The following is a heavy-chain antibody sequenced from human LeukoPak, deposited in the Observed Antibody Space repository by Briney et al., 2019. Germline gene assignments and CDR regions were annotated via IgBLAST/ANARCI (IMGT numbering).Heavy chain of an antibody. CDR3: ARCSPGDSSNFYAVLQY. V-gene: IGHV1-69*06. CDR1: GGTFSSYA. D-gene: IGHD3-22*01. J-gene: IGHJ4*02. CDR2: ILPVFGTT. Sequence: SVKVSCKASGGTFSSYAVSWVRLTPGQGLEWLGGILPVFGTTTYAQKFQAKVTMTADKSTNTAYLEISSLTSDDTAVYYCARCSPGDSSNFYAVLQYWGQGTQVTVST.